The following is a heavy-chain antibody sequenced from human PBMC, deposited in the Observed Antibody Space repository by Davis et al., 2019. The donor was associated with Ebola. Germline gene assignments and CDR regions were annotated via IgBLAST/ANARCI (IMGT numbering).Heavy chain of an antibody. CDR2: ISYDGSNK. V-gene: IGHV3-30-3*01. D-gene: IGHD5-18*01. Sequence: PGGSLRLSCAASGFTFSSYAMHWVRQAPGKGLEWVAVISYDGSNKYYADSVKGRFTISRDNSKNTLYLQMNSLRAEDTAVYYCARDWEKSLRGVDTAMIDYWGQGTLVTVSS. CDR3: ARDWEKSLRGVDTAMIDY. CDR1: GFTFSSYA. J-gene: IGHJ4*02.